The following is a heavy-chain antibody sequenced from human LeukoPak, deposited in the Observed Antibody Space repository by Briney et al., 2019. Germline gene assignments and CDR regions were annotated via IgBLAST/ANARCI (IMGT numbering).Heavy chain of an antibody. Sequence: SETLSLTCTVSGGSIIRYFWSWIRQPPGKGLEWIGYIYYSGSTNYNPSLKSRVTMSVDTSKNQFPLKLSSVTAADTAVYYCARLDRAVAGTIDYWGQGTLVTVSS. CDR1: GGSIIRYF. CDR2: IYYSGST. CDR3: ARLDRAVAGTIDY. D-gene: IGHD6-19*01. J-gene: IGHJ4*02. V-gene: IGHV4-59*08.